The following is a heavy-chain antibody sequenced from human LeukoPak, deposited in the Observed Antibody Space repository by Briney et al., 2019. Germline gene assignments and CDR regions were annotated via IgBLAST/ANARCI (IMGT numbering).Heavy chain of an antibody. CDR1: GFTFSSYP. Sequence: PGGSLRLSCAASGFTFSSYPILWVRQAPGKGLEWVAVVSDDGNKKFDADFVKGRFTISRDNSKNTLYLQMNSLRGEGTAVYYCARGQLLLEGYFYYMDVWGKGTTVTVSS. D-gene: IGHD1-26*01. CDR2: VSDDGNKK. CDR3: ARGQLLLEGYFYYMDV. J-gene: IGHJ6*03. V-gene: IGHV3-30*05.